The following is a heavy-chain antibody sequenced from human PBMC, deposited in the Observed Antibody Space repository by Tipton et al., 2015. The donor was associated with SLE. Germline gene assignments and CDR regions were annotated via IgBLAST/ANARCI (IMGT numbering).Heavy chain of an antibody. V-gene: IGHV1-18*01. J-gene: IGHJ4*02. CDR3: AGGRERERYSSSPVI. D-gene: IGHD6-6*01. CDR2: ISAYNGNT. CDR1: GYTFTSYG. Sequence: QSGAEVKKPGASVKVSCKASGYTFTSYGISWVRQAPGQGLEWMGWISAYNGNTNYAQKLQGRVTMTTDTSTSTAYMELRSLRSDDTAVYYCAGGRERERYSSSPVIWGQGTLVTVSS.